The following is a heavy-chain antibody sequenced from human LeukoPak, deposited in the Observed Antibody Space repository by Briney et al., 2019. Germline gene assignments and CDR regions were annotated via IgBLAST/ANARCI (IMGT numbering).Heavy chain of an antibody. J-gene: IGHJ6*02. CDR1: GYTLTELS. Sequence: ASVKVSCKVSGYTLTELSMHWVRQAPGKGLEWMGGFDPEDGETIYAQKFQGRVTMTEDTSTDTAYMELSSLRSEDTAVYYCATDHHYYDSSGYYHPRKSMDVWGQGTTVTVSS. V-gene: IGHV1-24*01. D-gene: IGHD3-22*01. CDR2: FDPEDGET. CDR3: ATDHHYYDSSGYYHPRKSMDV.